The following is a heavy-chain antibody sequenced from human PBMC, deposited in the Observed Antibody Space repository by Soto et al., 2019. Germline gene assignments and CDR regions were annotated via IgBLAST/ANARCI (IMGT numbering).Heavy chain of an antibody. J-gene: IGHJ4*02. CDR1: GFTFSSYA. CDR2: ISGSGGST. Sequence: GGSLRLSCAASGFTFSSYAMSWVRQAPGKGLEWVSAISGSGGSTYYADSVKGRFTISRDNSKNTLYLQMNSLRAEDTAVYYCARHRPAPSHDLTTVTAVDYWGQGTLVTVSS. D-gene: IGHD4-4*01. CDR3: ARHRPAPSHDLTTVTAVDY. V-gene: IGHV3-23*01.